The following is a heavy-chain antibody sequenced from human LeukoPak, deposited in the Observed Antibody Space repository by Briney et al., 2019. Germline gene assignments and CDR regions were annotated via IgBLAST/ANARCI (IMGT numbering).Heavy chain of an antibody. CDR3: AKDGRTVTNDY. Sequence: PGGSLRLSCAASGFIFNKYAMSWVRQAPGKGLEWVSSISGSGNNTYYADSAKGRITISRDNSKNTLYLQMNSLRAEDTAVYYCAKDGRTVTNDYWGQGTLVTVSS. J-gene: IGHJ4*02. D-gene: IGHD4-17*01. CDR2: ISGSGNNT. CDR1: GFIFNKYA. V-gene: IGHV3-23*01.